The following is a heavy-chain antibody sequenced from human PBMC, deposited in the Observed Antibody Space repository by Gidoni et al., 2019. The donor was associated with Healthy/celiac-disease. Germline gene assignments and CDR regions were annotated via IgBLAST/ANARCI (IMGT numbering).Heavy chain of an antibody. CDR2: IYSGGST. J-gene: IGHJ3*02. Sequence: EVQLVESGGGLVQPGGSLRLSCAASGFTVSSNYMSWVRQAPGKGLEWVSVIYSGGSTYYADSVKGRFTISRDNSKNTLYLQMNSLRAEDTAVYYCASAGYSSGWKKNYAFDIWGQGTMVTVSS. CDR3: ASAGYSSGWKKNYAFDI. V-gene: IGHV3-66*02. D-gene: IGHD6-19*01. CDR1: GFTVSSNY.